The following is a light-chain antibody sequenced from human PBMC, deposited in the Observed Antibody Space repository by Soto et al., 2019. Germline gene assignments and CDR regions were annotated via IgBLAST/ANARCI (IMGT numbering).Light chain of an antibody. CDR1: QSVSSY. J-gene: IGKJ4*01. V-gene: IGKV3-11*01. CDR3: QQRSNWPST. Sequence: EIVLTQSPATLSLSPGEIVTLSCRASQSVSSYLAWYQQKPGQAPRLLIYDASNSATGIPARFSGSGSGTDFTLTITSLEPEDFAVYYCQQRSNWPSTFGGGTRVEIK. CDR2: DAS.